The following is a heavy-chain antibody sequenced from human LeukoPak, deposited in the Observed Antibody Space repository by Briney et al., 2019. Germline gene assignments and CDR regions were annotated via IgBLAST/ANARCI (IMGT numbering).Heavy chain of an antibody. CDR3: ARDRGMVREKMDAFDI. Sequence: PSETLSLTCTVSGGSIGSHYWSWIRQPPGKGLEWIGYIYYSGSTNYNPSLKSRVTISVDTSKNQFSLKLSSVTAADTAVYYCARDRGMVREKMDAFDIWGQGTMVTVSS. D-gene: IGHD3-10*01. CDR1: GGSIGSHY. J-gene: IGHJ3*02. V-gene: IGHV4-59*11. CDR2: IYYSGST.